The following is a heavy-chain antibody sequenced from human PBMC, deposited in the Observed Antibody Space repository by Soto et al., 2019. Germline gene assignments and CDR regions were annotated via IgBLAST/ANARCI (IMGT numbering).Heavy chain of an antibody. J-gene: IGHJ6*02. CDR3: ARETVREGQPVYYFYGMGV. V-gene: IGHV3-33*01. CDR1: GFTFSSYG. CDR2: IWYDGSNK. D-gene: IGHD6-6*01. Sequence: PGGSLRLSCAASGFTFSSYGMHWVRQAPGKGLEWVAVIWYDGSNKYYADSVKGRFTISRDNSKNTLYLQMNSLRAEDTAVYYCARETVREGQPVYYFYGMGVWGQGTTGPVSS.